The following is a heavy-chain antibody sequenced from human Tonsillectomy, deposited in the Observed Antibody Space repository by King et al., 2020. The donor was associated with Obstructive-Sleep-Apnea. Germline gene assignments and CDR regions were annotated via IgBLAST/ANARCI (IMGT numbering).Heavy chain of an antibody. V-gene: IGHV1-2*02. J-gene: IGHJ4*02. D-gene: IGHD6-25*01. Sequence: QLVQSGAEVKKPGASVKVSCKASGYTFTDYYMHWVRQAPGQGLEWMGWINPNSGGPNCAQKFQGRVTLTRDTSINTAYMEVTRLTSDDTAIYYCAREGRGGQRLAADNFDYWGQGTLVTVSS. CDR2: INPNSGGP. CDR3: AREGRGGQRLAADNFDY. CDR1: GYTFTDYY.